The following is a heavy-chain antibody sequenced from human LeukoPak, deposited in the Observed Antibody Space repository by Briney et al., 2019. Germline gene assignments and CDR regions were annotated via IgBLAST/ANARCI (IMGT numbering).Heavy chain of an antibody. D-gene: IGHD1-26*01. J-gene: IGHJ4*02. Sequence: VKVSCKASGFTFTSSAMQWVRQARGQRLEWIGWIVVGSGNTNYAQKFQERVTITRDMSTSTAYMELSSLRSEDTAVYYCARDSSGSYYGGGDYWGQGTLVTVSS. V-gene: IGHV1-58*02. CDR2: IVVGSGNT. CDR1: GFTFTSSA. CDR3: ARDSSGSYYGGGDY.